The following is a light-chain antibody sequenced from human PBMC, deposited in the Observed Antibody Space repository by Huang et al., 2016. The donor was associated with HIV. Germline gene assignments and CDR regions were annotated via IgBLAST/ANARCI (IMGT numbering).Light chain of an antibody. CDR1: PVISSY. Sequence: IQLTQSPSSLSASVGDRVTITCRASPVISSYLAWYQQKPGKAPKLLIEAASTLKSGVPSRFSGSGSGTDFTLTISSLQPEDFATYHCQQLNSYPPTFGQGTKVEIK. V-gene: IGKV1-9*01. J-gene: IGKJ1*01. CDR2: AAS. CDR3: QQLNSYPPT.